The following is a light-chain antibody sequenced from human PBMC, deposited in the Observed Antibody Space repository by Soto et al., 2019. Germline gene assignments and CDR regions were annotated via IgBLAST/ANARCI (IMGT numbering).Light chain of an antibody. V-gene: IGKV2-30*01. CDR2: KVS. J-gene: IGKJ5*01. CDR3: MQATHWPIT. CDR1: QSLVYSDGIAY. Sequence: DVVMTQSPLSLPVTLGQPASISCRSNQSLVYSDGIAYFSWFQQRPGRSPRRLIYKVSNRDSGVPARFSGSRSGTDFALKVSRVEADDVGVYYCMQATHWPITFGQGTRLEIK.